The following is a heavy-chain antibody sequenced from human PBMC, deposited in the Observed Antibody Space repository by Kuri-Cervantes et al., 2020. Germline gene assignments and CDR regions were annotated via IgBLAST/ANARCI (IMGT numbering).Heavy chain of an antibody. V-gene: IGHV3-30*18. CDR3: AKDMDSYGGPFDY. D-gene: IGHD5-18*01. CDR1: GFIYDDYA. CDR2: ISYDGSNK. Sequence: GESLKISCAASGFIYDDYAMHWARQAPGKGLEWVAVISYDGSNKYYADSVKGRFTISRDNSKNTLYLQMNSLRAEDTAVYYCAKDMDSYGGPFDYWGQGTLVTVSS. J-gene: IGHJ4*02.